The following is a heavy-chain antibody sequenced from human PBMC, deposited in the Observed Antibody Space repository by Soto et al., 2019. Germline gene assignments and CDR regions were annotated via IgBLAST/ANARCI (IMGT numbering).Heavy chain of an antibody. V-gene: IGHV3-74*01. D-gene: IGHD6-19*01. CDR1: GFTFIDHW. J-gene: IGHJ4*02. CDR2: INSDGSTT. CDR3: ARGYSSGPDY. Sequence: EVQLVESGGGLVQPGGSLRLSCAASGFTFIDHWMHWVRQAPGKGLVWVSRINSDGSTTTYADSVKGRFTISRDNAKSTLYLQLNSLRAEDTALYYCARGYSSGPDYWGQGTLVTVSS.